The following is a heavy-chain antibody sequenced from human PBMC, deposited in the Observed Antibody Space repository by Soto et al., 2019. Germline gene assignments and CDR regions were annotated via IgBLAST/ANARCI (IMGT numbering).Heavy chain of an antibody. CDR2: IWYDGSNK. D-gene: IGHD4-17*01. Sequence: QVQLVESGGGVVQPGRSLRLSCAASGFTFSSYGMHWVRQAPGKGLEWVAVIWYDGSNKYYADSVKGRFTISRDNSKNTLYLQMNSLRAEDTAVYYCARAGVYGSLYGMDVWGQGTTVTVSS. CDR3: ARAGVYGSLYGMDV. CDR1: GFTFSSYG. V-gene: IGHV3-33*01. J-gene: IGHJ6*02.